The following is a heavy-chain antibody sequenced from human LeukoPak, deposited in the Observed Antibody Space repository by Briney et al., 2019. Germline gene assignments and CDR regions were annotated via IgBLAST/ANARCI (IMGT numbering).Heavy chain of an antibody. Sequence: GGSLRLSCAASGFTFSSYGMHWVRQAPGKGLEWVAVISYDGSNKYYADSVKGRFTISRDNSKNTLYLQMNSLRAEDTAVYYCAKDPDSSGYYPDYWGQGTLVTVSS. CDR2: ISYDGSNK. CDR1: GFTFSSYG. V-gene: IGHV3-30*18. D-gene: IGHD3-22*01. CDR3: AKDPDSSGYYPDY. J-gene: IGHJ4*02.